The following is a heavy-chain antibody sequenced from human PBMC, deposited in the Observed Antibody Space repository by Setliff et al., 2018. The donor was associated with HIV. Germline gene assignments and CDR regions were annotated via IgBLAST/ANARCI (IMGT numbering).Heavy chain of an antibody. J-gene: IGHJ5*02. V-gene: IGHV1-2*02. D-gene: IGHD6-25*01. CDR1: GYTFTGYY. CDR2: INPNSGGT. Sequence: VASVKVSCKASGYTFTGYYVHWVRQAPGQGLEWMGWINPNSGGTNYAQKFQGRVTMTRDTSISTAYMELSRLRSDDTAVYYCAREDQTAGGFDPWGQGTLVTVSS. CDR3: AREDQTAGGFDP.